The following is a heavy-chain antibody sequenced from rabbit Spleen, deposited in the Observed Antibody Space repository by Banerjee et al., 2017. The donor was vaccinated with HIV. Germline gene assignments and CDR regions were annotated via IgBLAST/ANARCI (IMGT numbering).Heavy chain of an antibody. CDR2: IDPVFGIA. V-gene: IGHV1S47*01. Sequence: QEQLVESGGGLVQPGGSLKVSCKASGFDFSSYGVSWVRQAPGKGLEWIGYIDPVFGIAVYASWVNGRFTISRNNAQNTVFLQMTSLTAADTATYFCVREVAGKFNLWGPGTLVTVS. D-gene: IGHD4-1*01. CDR1: GFDFSSYG. J-gene: IGHJ4*01. CDR3: VREVAGKFNL.